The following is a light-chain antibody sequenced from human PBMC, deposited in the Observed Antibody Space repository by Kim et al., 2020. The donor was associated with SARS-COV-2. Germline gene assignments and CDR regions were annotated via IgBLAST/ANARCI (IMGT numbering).Light chain of an antibody. V-gene: IGLV3-21*04. CDR1: NIGRKS. CDR3: QVWDSSSDHPV. CDR2: YDS. Sequence: APGKTARITCWGNNIGRKSVHWYQQKPGQAPVLVIYYDSDRPSGIPERFSGSNSGNTATLTISRVEAGDEADYYCQVWDSSSDHPVFGGGTQLTVL. J-gene: IGLJ3*02.